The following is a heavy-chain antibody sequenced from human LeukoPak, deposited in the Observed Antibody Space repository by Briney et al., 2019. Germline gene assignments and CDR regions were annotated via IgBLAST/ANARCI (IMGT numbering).Heavy chain of an antibody. Sequence: GRSLRLSCAASGFTFSSYWMHWVRQAPGKGLVWVSRINSDGSSTSYADSVKGRFTISRDNAKNTLYLQMNSLRAEDTAVYYCARESLWFGELFRSYYFDYWGQGTLVTVSS. J-gene: IGHJ4*02. CDR1: GFTFSSYW. CDR3: ARESLWFGELFRSYYFDY. CDR2: INSDGSST. V-gene: IGHV3-74*01. D-gene: IGHD3-10*01.